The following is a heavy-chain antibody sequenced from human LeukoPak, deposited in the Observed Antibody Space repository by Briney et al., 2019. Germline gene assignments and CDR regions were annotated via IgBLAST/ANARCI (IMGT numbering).Heavy chain of an antibody. CDR3: ARTRTIFGVVIIPGYYFDY. CDR2: IYHSGST. CDR1: GGSISSSNW. J-gene: IGHJ4*02. V-gene: IGHV4-4*02. D-gene: IGHD3-3*01. Sequence: SETLSLTCAVSGGSISSSNWWSWVRQPPGKGLEWIGEIYHSGSTNYNPSLKSRVTISVDTSKNQFSLKLSSVTAADTAVYYCARTRTIFGVVIIPGYYFDYWGQGTLVTVSS.